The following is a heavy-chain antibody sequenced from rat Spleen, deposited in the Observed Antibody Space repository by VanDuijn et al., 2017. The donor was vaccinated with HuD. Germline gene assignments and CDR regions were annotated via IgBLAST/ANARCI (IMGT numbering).Heavy chain of an antibody. Sequence: EVQLVESGGGLVQPGRSLKLSCAASGFTFSNYDMAWVRQAPTEGLEWVATIIYDGTSTYYRDSVKGRFTVSRDNSKSTLYLQVDSLRSEDTATYYCARQDTSGYSNWFAYWGQGVMVTVSS. CDR1: GFTFSNYD. V-gene: IGHV5-29*01. CDR3: ARQDTSGYSNWFAY. D-gene: IGHD4-3*01. J-gene: IGHJ2*01. CDR2: IIYDGTST.